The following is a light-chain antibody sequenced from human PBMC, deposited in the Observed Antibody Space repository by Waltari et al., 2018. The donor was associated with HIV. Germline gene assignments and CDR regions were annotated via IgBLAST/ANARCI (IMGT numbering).Light chain of an antibody. Sequence: SALTQPASVSGSPGQSHPIPCHGTSGDVGGSNFVSWYQKHPGKAPKLIIYNVSSRPSGVSIRFSGSRSANTASLTISGLQVEDEADYFCSSYTSSGPRYVLFGGGTRLTVL. CDR1: SGDVGGSNF. CDR3: SSYTSSGPRYVL. CDR2: NVS. V-gene: IGLV2-14*03. J-gene: IGLJ2*01.